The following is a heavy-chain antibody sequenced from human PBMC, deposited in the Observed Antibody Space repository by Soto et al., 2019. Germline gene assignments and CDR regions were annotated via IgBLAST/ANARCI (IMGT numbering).Heavy chain of an antibody. V-gene: IGHV3-23*01. J-gene: IGHJ4*02. CDR2: ISGSGGST. Sequence: GGSLRLSWSASGFTFSSYAMSWVRQAPGKGLEWVSAISGSGGSTYYADSVKGRFTISRDNSKNTLYLQMNSLRAEDTAVYYCAKDRELWFGELLSYYFDYWGQGTLVTAPQ. CDR3: AKDRELWFGELLSYYFDY. CDR1: GFTFSSYA. D-gene: IGHD3-10*01.